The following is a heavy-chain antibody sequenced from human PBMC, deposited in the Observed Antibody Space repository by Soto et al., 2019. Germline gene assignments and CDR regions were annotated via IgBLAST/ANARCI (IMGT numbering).Heavy chain of an antibody. CDR2: INPNSGGT. J-gene: IGHJ4*02. CDR1: GYTFTGYY. V-gene: IGHV1-2*04. D-gene: IGHD3-22*01. CDR3: ARGGGYYDSSGYSLFDY. Sequence: ASVKVSCKASGYTFTGYYMHWVRQAPGQGLEWMGWINPNSGGTNYAQKFQDWVTMTRDTSISPAYMELSRLRSDDTAVYYCARGGGYYDSSGYSLFDYWGQGTLVTVSS.